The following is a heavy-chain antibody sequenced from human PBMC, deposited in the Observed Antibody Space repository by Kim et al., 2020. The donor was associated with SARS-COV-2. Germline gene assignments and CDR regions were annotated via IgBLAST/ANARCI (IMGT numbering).Heavy chain of an antibody. J-gene: IGHJ3*02. CDR3: TSVPGTTLAFWDAFEI. D-gene: IGHD1-1*01. Sequence: SLQGRFTISKEDSKNTAYMQMNSLKTEDTAVYYCTSVPGTTLAFWDAFEIWGQGTMVTVSS. V-gene: IGHV3-73*01.